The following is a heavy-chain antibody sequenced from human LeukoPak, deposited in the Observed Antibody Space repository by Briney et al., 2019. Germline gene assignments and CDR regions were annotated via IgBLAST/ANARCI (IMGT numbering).Heavy chain of an antibody. D-gene: IGHD1-1*01. Sequence: SETLSLTCTVSGGSISSGSYYWSWIRQPAGKGLEWIGRIYTSGSTNYNPSLKSRVTISVDTSKNQFSLKLSSVTAADTAVYYCAREQTGTVPFDYWGQGTLVTVSS. CDR3: AREQTGTVPFDY. CDR2: IYTSGST. V-gene: IGHV4-61*02. J-gene: IGHJ4*02. CDR1: GGSISSGSYY.